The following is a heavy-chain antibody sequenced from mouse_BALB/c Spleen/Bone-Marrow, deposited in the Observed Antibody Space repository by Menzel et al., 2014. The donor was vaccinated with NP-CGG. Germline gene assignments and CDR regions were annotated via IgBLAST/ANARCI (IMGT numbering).Heavy chain of an antibody. CDR3: ARDYYGSSDY. CDR1: GFTFSSYG. CDR2: INSNGGST. D-gene: IGHD1-1*01. V-gene: IGHV5-6-3*01. Sequence: EVKLVESGGGLVQPGGSLKLSCAASGFTFSSYGMSWVRQTPDKRLELVATINSNGGSTYYPDSVKGRFTISRDNAKNPLYLQMGSLKSEDTAMYYCARDYYGSSDYWGQGTTLTVSS. J-gene: IGHJ2*01.